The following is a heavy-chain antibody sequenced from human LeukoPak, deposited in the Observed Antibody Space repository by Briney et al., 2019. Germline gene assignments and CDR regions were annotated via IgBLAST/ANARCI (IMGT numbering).Heavy chain of an antibody. J-gene: IGHJ6*03. V-gene: IGHV1-18*01. CDR2: ISAYNGNT. CDR3: ARCGSGSQPADPYYYYMDV. CDR1: GYTFSNYG. D-gene: IGHD3-10*01. Sequence: ASVKVSCKASGYTFSNYGISWVRQAPGEGLEWVGWISAYNGNTNYAQKFQGRVTMTTDTSTSTAYMELRSLRSDDTAVFYCARCGSGSQPADPYYYYMDVWGKGTTVTISS.